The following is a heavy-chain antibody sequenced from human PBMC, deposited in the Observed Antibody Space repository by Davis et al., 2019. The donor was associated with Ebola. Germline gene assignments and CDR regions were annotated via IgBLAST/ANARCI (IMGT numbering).Heavy chain of an antibody. V-gene: IGHV3-21*01. CDR1: GFTFSRYT. CDR2: ISTSGNYI. CDR3: ARSGGDSFDL. J-gene: IGHJ3*01. D-gene: IGHD2-21*01. Sequence: GESLKISCAASGFTFSRYTVNWVRQAPGKGLEWVSSISTSGNYIYYADSVKGRCTISRDNARNSLSLQMNSLRDEDTAVYYCARSGGDSFDLWGQGTMVTVSS.